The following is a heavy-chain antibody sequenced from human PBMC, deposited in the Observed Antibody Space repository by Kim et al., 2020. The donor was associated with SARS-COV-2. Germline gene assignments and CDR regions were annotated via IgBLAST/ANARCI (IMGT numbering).Heavy chain of an antibody. D-gene: IGHD6-13*01. J-gene: IGHJ4*02. V-gene: IGHV3-48*03. Sequence: GGSLRLSCAASGFTFSSYEMNWVRQAPGKGLEWVSYISSSGSTIYYADSVKGRFTISRDNAKNSLYLQMNSLRAEDTAVYYCATALYVAAAGIRHDYWGQGTLVTVSS. CDR3: ATALYVAAAGIRHDY. CDR1: GFTFSSYE. CDR2: ISSSGSTI.